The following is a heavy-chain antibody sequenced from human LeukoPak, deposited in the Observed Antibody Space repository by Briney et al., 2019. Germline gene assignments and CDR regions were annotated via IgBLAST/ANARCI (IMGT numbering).Heavy chain of an antibody. J-gene: IGHJ4*02. V-gene: IGHV3-48*01. CDR2: ISSSSSTI. D-gene: IGHD5-12*01. CDR1: VFTFSSYS. Sequence: GGSLRLSCAASVFTFSSYSMNWVRQAPGKGLEWVSYISSSSSTIYYADSVKGRFTISRDNAKNSLYLQMNSLRAEDTAVYYCARDYEWLRVWGQGTLVTVSS. CDR3: ARDYEWLRV.